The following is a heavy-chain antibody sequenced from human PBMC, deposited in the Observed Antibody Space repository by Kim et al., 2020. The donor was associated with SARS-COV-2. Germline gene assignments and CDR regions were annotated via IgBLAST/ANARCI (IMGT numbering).Heavy chain of an antibody. D-gene: IGHD3-10*01. CDR3: ARRRGVTMVRGVSRFDY. J-gene: IGHJ4*01. CDR1: GGSFSGYY. CDR2: INHSGST. Sequence: SETLSLTCAVYGGSFSGYYWSWIRQPPGKGLEWIGEINHSGSTNYNPSLKSRVTISVDTSKNQFSLKLSSVTAADTAVYYCARRRGVTMVRGVSRFDYWG. V-gene: IGHV4-34*01.